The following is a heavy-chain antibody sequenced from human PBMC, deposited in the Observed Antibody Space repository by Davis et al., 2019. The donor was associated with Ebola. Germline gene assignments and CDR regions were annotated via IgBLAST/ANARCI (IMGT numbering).Heavy chain of an antibody. J-gene: IGHJ4*02. D-gene: IGHD5-24*01. CDR3: AKTGLAWLQAHYFDY. Sequence: GGSLRLSCAASGFIFSYYGMHWVRQAPGKGLEWVAVISHDGSNKYYADSVKGRFTISRDNSTTTLYLQMNSLRAENTAVYYCAKTGLAWLQAHYFDYWGQGTLVTVSS. CDR1: GFIFSYYG. V-gene: IGHV3-30*18. CDR2: ISHDGSNK.